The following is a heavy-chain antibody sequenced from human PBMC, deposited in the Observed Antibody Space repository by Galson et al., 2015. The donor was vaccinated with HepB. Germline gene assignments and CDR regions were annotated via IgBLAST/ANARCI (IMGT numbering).Heavy chain of an antibody. CDR2: IHYSGST. Sequence: ETLSLTCSVSGGSLSDSYWKWIRQPPGEGLEWIGHIHYSGSTNYNPSLKSRVLISIDTSKDQFSLRLSSVTAADTAVYYCARGWGWLPESWGQGTLVTVSS. CDR1: GGSLSDSY. D-gene: IGHD2-15*01. CDR3: ARGWGWLPES. J-gene: IGHJ5*02. V-gene: IGHV4-59*01.